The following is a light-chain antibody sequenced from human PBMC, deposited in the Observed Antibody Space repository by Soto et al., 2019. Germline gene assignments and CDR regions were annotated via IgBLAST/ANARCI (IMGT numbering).Light chain of an antibody. Sequence: DIQMTQSPSTLSASVGDRVTITCRASQSISSWLAWYQQKPGKAPKLLIYDASSLESGVPSRFSGSGSGTEFTLTISSLQPDDFATYYFQQYNSYSWTFGPGTKVEIK. CDR1: QSISSW. J-gene: IGKJ1*01. V-gene: IGKV1-5*01. CDR3: QQYNSYSWT. CDR2: DAS.